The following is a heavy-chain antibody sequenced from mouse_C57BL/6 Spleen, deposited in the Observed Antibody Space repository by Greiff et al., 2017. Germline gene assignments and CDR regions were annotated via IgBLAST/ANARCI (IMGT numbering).Heavy chain of an antibody. V-gene: IGHV1-69*01. CDR3: ARSDGVRLCAMDY. D-gene: IGHD2-14*01. CDR2: IDPSDSYT. CDR1: GYTFTSYW. Sequence: QVQLQQPGAELVMPGASVKLSCKASGYTFTSYWMHWVKQRPGQGLEWIGEIDPSDSYTNYNQKFKGKSTLTVDKSSSTAYMRLSSLTSEDSAVYYCARSDGVRLCAMDYWGQGTSVTVSS. J-gene: IGHJ4*01.